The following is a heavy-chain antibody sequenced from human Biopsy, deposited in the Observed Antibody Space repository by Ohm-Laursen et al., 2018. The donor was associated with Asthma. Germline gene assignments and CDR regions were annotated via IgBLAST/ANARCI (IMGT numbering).Heavy chain of an antibody. CDR3: ARAQDYYDSRGYYRSFDY. D-gene: IGHD3-22*01. CDR1: YGSISSGGYY. V-gene: IGHV4-31*03. J-gene: IGHJ4*02. Sequence: TLSLTCTVSYGSISSGGYYWSWIRQHPGKGLEWIGHIYYSGSTYYNPSLKSRVSISIDTSKNQFSLKLSSVTAADTAVYYCARAQDYYDSRGYYRSFDYWGQGTLVTVSS. CDR2: IYYSGST.